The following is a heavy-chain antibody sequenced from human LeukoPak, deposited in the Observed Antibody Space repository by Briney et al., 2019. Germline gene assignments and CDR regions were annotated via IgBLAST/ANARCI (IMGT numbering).Heavy chain of an antibody. D-gene: IGHD1-7*01. CDR1: GFTFSSYW. V-gene: IGHV3-7*03. Sequence: GGSLRLSCAASGFTFSSYWMSWVRQAPGKGLEWVANIKQDGSEKYYVDSVKGRFTISRDNAKNSLYLQMNSLRAEDTAVYYCAKDGNWNYLIRAGGVTQKFDYWGQGTLVTVSS. J-gene: IGHJ4*02. CDR3: AKDGNWNYLIRAGGVTQKFDY. CDR2: IKQDGSEK.